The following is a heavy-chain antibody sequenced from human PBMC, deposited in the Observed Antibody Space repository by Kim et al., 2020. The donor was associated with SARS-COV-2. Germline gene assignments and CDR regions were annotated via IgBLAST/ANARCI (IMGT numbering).Heavy chain of an antibody. D-gene: IGHD2-21*02. V-gene: IGHV3-7*01. J-gene: IGHJ4*02. CDR3: ARGDILDY. CDR1: GFRISNYW. Sequence: GGSLRLSCAASGFRISNYWMTWVRQAPGKGLEWVANIKQDGSDKYYVDSVRGRFAISRDNAKNSLYLQINSLRVEDTAVYYCARGDILDYWGQGTLVTVSS. CDR2: IKQDGSDK.